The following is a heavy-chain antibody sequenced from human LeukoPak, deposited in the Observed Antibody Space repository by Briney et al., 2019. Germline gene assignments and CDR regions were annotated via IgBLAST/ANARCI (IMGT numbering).Heavy chain of an antibody. J-gene: IGHJ3*02. D-gene: IGHD5-12*01. CDR2: IIPIFGTA. Sequence: SVKVSCKASGGTFSSYAISWVRQAPGQGLEWMGGIIPIFGTANYAQKFQGRVTITTDESTSTAYMELSSLRSEDTAVYYCASLALRGSSLRGAFDIWGQGTMVTVSS. CDR1: GGTFSSYA. V-gene: IGHV1-69*05. CDR3: ASLALRGSSLRGAFDI.